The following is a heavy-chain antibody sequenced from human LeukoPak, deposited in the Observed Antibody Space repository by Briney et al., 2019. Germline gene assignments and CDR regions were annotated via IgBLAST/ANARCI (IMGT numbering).Heavy chain of an antibody. Sequence: GGSLRLSCAASGFTFSNYAMSWVRQPPGKGLVWVSRIKGDGSSTFYADSVKGRFTISRDNAKNTLYLEMNSLRAEDTAVYYCARSDWFDPWGQGTLVTVSS. CDR3: ARSDWFDP. J-gene: IGHJ5*02. V-gene: IGHV3-74*01. CDR1: GFTFSNYA. CDR2: IKGDGSST.